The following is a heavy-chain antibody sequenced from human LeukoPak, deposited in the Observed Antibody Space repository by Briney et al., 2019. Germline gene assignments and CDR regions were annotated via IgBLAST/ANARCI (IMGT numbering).Heavy chain of an antibody. J-gene: IGHJ5*02. Sequence: GASVKVSCKASGYTFTGYYMHWVRQAPGRGLEWMGWINPNSGGTSYAQKFQGRVTMTRDTSISTAYMELSRLRSDDTAVYYCARDRVGATYWFDPWGQGTLVTVSS. CDR1: GYTFTGYY. D-gene: IGHD1-26*01. CDR2: INPNSGGT. CDR3: ARDRVGATYWFDP. V-gene: IGHV1-2*02.